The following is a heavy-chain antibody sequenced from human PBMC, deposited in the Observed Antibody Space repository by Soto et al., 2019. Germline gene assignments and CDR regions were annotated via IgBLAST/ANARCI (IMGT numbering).Heavy chain of an antibody. CDR1: GGTFSSYA. J-gene: IGHJ4*02. V-gene: IGHV1-18*01. CDR3: ARDGNKYSSGATFD. D-gene: IGHD6-19*01. Sequence: QVQLVQSGAEVKKPGSSVKVSCKASGGTFSSYAISWVRQAPGQGLEWMGWISAYNGNTNYAQKLQGRVTMTTDTSTSTAYMELRSLRSDDTAVYYCARDGNKYSSGATFDWGQGTLVTVSS. CDR2: ISAYNGNT.